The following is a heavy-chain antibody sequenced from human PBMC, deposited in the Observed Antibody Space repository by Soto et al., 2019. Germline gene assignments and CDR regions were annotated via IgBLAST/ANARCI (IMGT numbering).Heavy chain of an antibody. CDR3: ARGGSADSGSYGMDV. CDR1: GFTDYY. J-gene: IGHJ6*02. CDR2: VNPSSGGT. V-gene: IGHV1-2*02. Sequence: ASVKVSCKASGFTDYYIHWVRQAPGQGLEWMGWVNPSSGGTKYAQKFQGRVAMTRDTFISTTYVELSRLQSDDTAVYYCARGGSADSGSYGMDVWGQGTTVTVSS. D-gene: IGHD3-16*01.